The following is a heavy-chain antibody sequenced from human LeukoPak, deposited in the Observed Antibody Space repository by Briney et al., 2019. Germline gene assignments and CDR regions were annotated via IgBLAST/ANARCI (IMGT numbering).Heavy chain of an antibody. Sequence: GASVKVSCKASGYTFTSYGISWVRQAPAQGLEWMGWISAYNGNTNYAQKLQGRVTMTTDTSTSTAYWELRSLRSDDTAVYYCSRFLLGPHSTWYAFDIWGQGTMVTVSS. CDR3: SRFLLGPHSTWYAFDI. J-gene: IGHJ3*02. D-gene: IGHD7-27*01. CDR2: ISAYNGNT. CDR1: GYTFTSYG. V-gene: IGHV1-18*01.